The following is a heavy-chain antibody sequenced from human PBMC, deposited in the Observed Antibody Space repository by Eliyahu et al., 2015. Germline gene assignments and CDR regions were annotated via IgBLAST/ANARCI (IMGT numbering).Heavy chain of an antibody. CDR1: GFTXSSNY. CDR2: IWLGSAT. CDR3: AREYGSDWAGRMNH. V-gene: IGHV3-53*01. Sequence: EVQLVXSGGGLIQPGGSLXVSCAASGFTXSSNYMSWVRQXPGKGLEWVSVIWLGSATHYADSVKGRFTMSRDNSKNTVYLQMNSLRPEDTAVYYCAREYGSDWAGRMNHWGQGTLVTVSS. D-gene: IGHD6-19*01. J-gene: IGHJ5*02.